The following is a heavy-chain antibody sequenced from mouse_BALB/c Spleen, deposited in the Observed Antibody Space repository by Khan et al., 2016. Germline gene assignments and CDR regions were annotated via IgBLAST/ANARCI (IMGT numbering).Heavy chain of an antibody. CDR2: IWSGGST. CDR3: AYSLLRGRGGYWSFDV. J-gene: IGHJ1*01. Sequence: QVRLQQSGPGLVQPSQSLSITCTVSGFSFTSYGVHWVRQSPGKGLEWLGVIWSGGSTDYNAAFMSRLSITKDNSTSQTFFKMNSLQADHTAVYYGAYSLLRGRGGYWSFDVWGAGTTVTVSS. D-gene: IGHD1-2*01. V-gene: IGHV2-5*01. CDR1: GFSFTSYG.